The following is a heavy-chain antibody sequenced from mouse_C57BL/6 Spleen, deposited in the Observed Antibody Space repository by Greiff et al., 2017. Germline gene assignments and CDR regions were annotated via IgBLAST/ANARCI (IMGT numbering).Heavy chain of an antibody. CDR1: GYTFTSYW. CDR3: ARGYYGTSEDY. CDR2: IDPSDSET. D-gene: IGHD1-1*01. J-gene: IGHJ2*01. Sequence: QVQLQQPGAELVRPGSSVKLSCKASGYTFTSYWMHWVKQRPIQGLEWIGNIDPSDSETNYNQKFKDKATLTVDKSSSTAYMQLSSLTSEDSAVYYCARGYYGTSEDYWGQGTTLTVSS. V-gene: IGHV1-52*01.